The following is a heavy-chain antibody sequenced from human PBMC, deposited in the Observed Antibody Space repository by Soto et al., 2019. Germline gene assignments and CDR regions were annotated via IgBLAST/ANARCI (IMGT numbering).Heavy chain of an antibody. CDR3: AGGSGWTSAS. D-gene: IGHD6-19*01. J-gene: IGHJ4*02. CDR2: IKQDGGEK. V-gene: IGHV3-7*05. Sequence: GGLLRVSRGFAEFSISTRWMTWVSQAPGKGLEWVANIKQDGGEKNYLESVRGRFTISSDSAKKSLYLEMNSLRAEDTAVYYCAGGSGWTSASWGQGTLVTVSS. CDR1: EFSISTRW.